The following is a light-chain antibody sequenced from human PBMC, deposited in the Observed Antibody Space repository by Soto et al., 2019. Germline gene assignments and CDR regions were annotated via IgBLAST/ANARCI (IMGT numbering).Light chain of an antibody. J-gene: IGKJ1*01. V-gene: IGKV1-5*01. CDR2: DAS. CDR3: QQYNNWPRT. CDR1: QSIRSW. Sequence: DSHMTQSPSTLSASVGDRVTSTCLASQSIRSWLAWYQQKPGKAPKLLIYDASSLERGVPSRFSGSGSGTEFTLTISSLQSEDFAVYYCQQYNNWPRTFGQGTKVDI.